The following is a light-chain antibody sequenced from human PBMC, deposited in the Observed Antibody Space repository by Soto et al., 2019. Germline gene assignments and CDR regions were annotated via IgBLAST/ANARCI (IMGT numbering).Light chain of an antibody. CDR2: AAS. J-gene: IGKJ1*01. CDR3: QQYYSYPRT. V-gene: IGKV1-8*01. CDR1: QGISRY. Sequence: AIRMTQSPSSLSASTGNRVTISCRASQGISRYLAWYQQKPGKAPKLLIYAASTLQSGVPSRFSGSGSGTDFTLTISCLQSEDFATYYCQQYYSYPRTFGQGTKGDI.